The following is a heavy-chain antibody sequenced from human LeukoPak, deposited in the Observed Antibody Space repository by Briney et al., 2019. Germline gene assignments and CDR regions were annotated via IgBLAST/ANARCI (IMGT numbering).Heavy chain of an antibody. Sequence: SETLSLTCTVSGGSISSSSYYWGWIRQPPGKGLEWIGSIYYSGSTFYNPSLESRVTISVDTSKNQFSLKPSSVTAADTAVYYCARDDLSGRYYFDYWGQGSLVTVSS. V-gene: IGHV4-39*07. CDR1: GGSISSSSYY. J-gene: IGHJ4*02. D-gene: IGHD1-26*01. CDR2: IYYSGST. CDR3: ARDDLSGRYYFDY.